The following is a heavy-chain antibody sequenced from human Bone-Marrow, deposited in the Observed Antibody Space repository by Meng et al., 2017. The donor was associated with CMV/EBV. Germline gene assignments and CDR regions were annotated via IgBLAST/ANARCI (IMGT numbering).Heavy chain of an antibody. CDR2: ISSSSSYI. CDR1: GFTFSSYS. Sequence: GGSLRLSCAASGFTFSSYSMNWVRQAPGKGLEWVSSISSSSSYIYYADSVKGRFTISRDNAKNSLYLQMNSLRAEDTAVYYCARAAWEVGAQYYFDYWGQGTLVTVSS. V-gene: IGHV3-21*01. CDR3: ARAAWEVGAQYYFDY. J-gene: IGHJ4*02. D-gene: IGHD1-26*01.